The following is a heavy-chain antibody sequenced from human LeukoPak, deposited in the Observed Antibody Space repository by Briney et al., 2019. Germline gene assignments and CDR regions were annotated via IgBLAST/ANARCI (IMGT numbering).Heavy chain of an antibody. CDR3: ARGDSPYYSDY. D-gene: IGHD2-21*01. Sequence: GSLRLSCAASGFTFSSYEMNWVRQAPGKGLEWVSYISSSGSTLYYADSVKGRFTISRDNAKNSLYLQMNSLRAEDTAVYNCARGDSPYYSDYWGQGTLVTVSS. J-gene: IGHJ4*02. CDR1: GFTFSSYE. CDR2: ISSSGSTL. V-gene: IGHV3-48*03.